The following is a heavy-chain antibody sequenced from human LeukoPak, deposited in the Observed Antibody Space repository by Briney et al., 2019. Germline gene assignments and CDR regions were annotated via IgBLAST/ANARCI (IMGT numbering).Heavy chain of an antibody. V-gene: IGHV4-34*01. Sequence: SETLSLTCAVSGGPFSGYYWTWIRQSPGKGLEWIAEIHHSGSTNYNPSLKSRVTISVDTSRNQFSLNLNSVTAVDRAVYYCAGSFAAGTMTIAFNVWSQGTMVTVSS. CDR3: AGSFAAGTMTIAFNV. CDR2: IHHSGST. J-gene: IGHJ3*01. CDR1: GGPFSGYY. D-gene: IGHD1/OR15-1a*01.